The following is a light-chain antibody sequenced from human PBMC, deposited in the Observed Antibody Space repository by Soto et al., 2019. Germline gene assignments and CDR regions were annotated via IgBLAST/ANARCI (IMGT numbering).Light chain of an antibody. J-gene: IGLJ2*01. Sequence: QSVLTQPASVSGSPGQSITISCTGTSSDVGSYNLVSWYQQHSGKAPKLMIYEGSKRPSGVSNRFSGSKSGNTASLTISGLQAEDEADYYCCSYARSSTPHVVFGGGTKLTV. CDR3: CSYARSSTPHVV. V-gene: IGLV2-23*01. CDR1: SSDVGSYNL. CDR2: EGS.